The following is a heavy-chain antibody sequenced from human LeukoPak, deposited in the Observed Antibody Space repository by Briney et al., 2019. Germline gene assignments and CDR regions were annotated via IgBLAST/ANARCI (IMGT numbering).Heavy chain of an antibody. CDR3: ARADKDGYGFFGFDY. Sequence: GGSLRLSCAGSGFTFSTNWMVWVRQAPGKGLEWVSGINWNGGSIGYADSVKGRFTISRDNAKNSLYLQINSLRAEDTALYYCARADKDGYGFFGFDYWGQGTLVTVSS. V-gene: IGHV3-20*04. CDR2: INWNGGSI. J-gene: IGHJ4*02. D-gene: IGHD5-18*01. CDR1: GFTFSTNW.